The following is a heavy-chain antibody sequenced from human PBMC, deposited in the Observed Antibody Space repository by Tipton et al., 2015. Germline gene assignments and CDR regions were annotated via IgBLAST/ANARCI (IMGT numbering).Heavy chain of an antibody. CDR3: ARLEGMTTGTTDRYYEY. V-gene: IGHV4-38-2*01. J-gene: IGHJ4*02. D-gene: IGHD4-17*01. Sequence: TLSLTCAVSAYSISSDYYWGWIRQPPGKGLEWIGFVYPGGGTYYNPSLKSRVTILVDTTQNQVSLRLTSVTATDTAVYYCARLEGMTTGTTDRYYEYWGQGAVVTVSS. CDR2: VYPGGGT. CDR1: AYSISSDYY.